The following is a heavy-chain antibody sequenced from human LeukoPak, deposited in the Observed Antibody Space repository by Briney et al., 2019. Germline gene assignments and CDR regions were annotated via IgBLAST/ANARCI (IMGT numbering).Heavy chain of an antibody. CDR2: IRSKAHSYAT. D-gene: IGHD3-22*01. J-gene: IGHJ4*02. CDR3: TRLAFCGVVTRNDY. V-gene: IGHV3-73*01. Sequence: GGSLRLSCAASGFTFSGSAMHWVRQASGKGLEWVGRIRSKAHSYATAYAASVKGRFTISRDDSKNMAYLQMYSLKTEDTAVYYCTRLAFCGVVTRNDYWGQGTLVTVSS. CDR1: GFTFSGSA.